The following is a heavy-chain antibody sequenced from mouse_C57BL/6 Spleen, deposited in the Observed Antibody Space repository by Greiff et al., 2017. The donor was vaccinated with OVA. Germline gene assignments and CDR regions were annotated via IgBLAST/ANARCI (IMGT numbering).Heavy chain of an antibody. CDR2: INPYNGGT. CDR3: ARSPYYDYDVGFAY. CDR1: GYTFTDYY. V-gene: IGHV1-19*01. D-gene: IGHD2-4*01. Sequence: EVQLQQSGPVLVKPGASVKMSCKASGYTFTDYYMNWVKQSHGKSLEWIGVINPYNGGTSYNQKFKGKATLTVDKSSSTAYMELNSLTSEDSAVYYCARSPYYDYDVGFAYWGQGTLVTVSA. J-gene: IGHJ3*01.